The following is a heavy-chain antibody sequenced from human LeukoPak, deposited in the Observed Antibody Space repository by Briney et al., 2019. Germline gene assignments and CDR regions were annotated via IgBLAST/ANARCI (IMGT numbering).Heavy chain of an antibody. CDR2: IIPIFGTA. CDR3: ASGEVVASRPFFDY. CDR1: GGTFSSYA. J-gene: IGHJ4*02. Sequence: VASVKVSCKASGGTFSSYAISWVRQAPGQGLEWMGGIIPIFGTANCAQKFQGRVTITTDESTSTAYMELSSLRSEDTAVYYCASGEVVASRPFFDYWGQGTLVTVSS. D-gene: IGHD2-15*01. V-gene: IGHV1-69*05.